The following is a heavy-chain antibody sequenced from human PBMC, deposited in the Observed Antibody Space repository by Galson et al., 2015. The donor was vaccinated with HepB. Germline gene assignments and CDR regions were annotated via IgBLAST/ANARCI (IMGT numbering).Heavy chain of an antibody. J-gene: IGHJ4*02. D-gene: IGHD1-14*01. V-gene: IGHV3-23*01. CDR1: GFAFSDYA. CDR2: VSGSASNT. Sequence: SLRLSCAASGFAFSDYAMTWVRQAPGKGLEWVSTVSGSASNTYYAGSVKGRFTISRDNSKNTLFLQMNSLRAEDTAIYYCAKVTKSHFLNWSQPDYWGQGTLVTVSS. CDR3: AKVTKSHFLNWSQPDY.